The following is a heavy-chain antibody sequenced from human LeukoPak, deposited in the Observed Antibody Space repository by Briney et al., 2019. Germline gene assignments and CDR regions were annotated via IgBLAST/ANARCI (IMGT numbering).Heavy chain of an antibody. V-gene: IGHV1-69*13. CDR1: GGTFSSYA. J-gene: IGHJ6*02. D-gene: IGHD6-19*01. Sequence: SVKVSCKASGGTFSSYAISWVRQAPGQGLEWMGGIIPIFGTANYAQKFQGRVTITADESTSTAYMELSSLRPEDTAVYYCARPTKSSGWYFCCAPQNVDYGMDVWGQGTTVTVSS. CDR3: ARPTKSSGWYFCCAPQNVDYGMDV. CDR2: IIPIFGTA.